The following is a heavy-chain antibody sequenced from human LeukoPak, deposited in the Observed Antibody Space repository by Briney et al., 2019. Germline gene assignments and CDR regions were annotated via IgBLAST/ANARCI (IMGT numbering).Heavy chain of an antibody. J-gene: IGHJ4*02. V-gene: IGHV4-39*01. CDR3: ARQPLDLPAASDY. CDR2: IYYSGST. Sequence: PSETLSLTCTVSGGSISSSSYYWGWIRQPPGKGLEWIGSIYYSGSTYYNPSLKSRVTISVDTSKNQFSLKLSSVTAADTAVYYCARQPLDLPAASDYWGQGTLVTASS. D-gene: IGHD2-2*01. CDR1: GGSISSSSYY.